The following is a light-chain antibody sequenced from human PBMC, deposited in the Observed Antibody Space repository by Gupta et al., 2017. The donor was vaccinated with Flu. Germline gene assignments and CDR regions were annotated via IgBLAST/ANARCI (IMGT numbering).Light chain of an antibody. Sequence: DFQMTQSPSSLSASVGDRVIITCRASQSISNSLGWYQQKPEKAPKSLIYGASILQNGVPSRFSGSGFGTEFTLTISILHPEDFGTYYCRQYREYPISFGQGTQLEIK. V-gene: IGKV1D-16*01. J-gene: IGKJ5*01. CDR3: RQYREYPIS. CDR1: QSISNS. CDR2: GAS.